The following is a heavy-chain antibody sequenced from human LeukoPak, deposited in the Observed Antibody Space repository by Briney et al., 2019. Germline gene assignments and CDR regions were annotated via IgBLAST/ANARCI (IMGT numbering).Heavy chain of an antibody. CDR3: ARHYGP. CDR2: IHHSGST. V-gene: IGHV4-31*03. CDR1: GGSISSSGYY. J-gene: IGHJ5*02. Sequence: TLSLTCTVSGGSISSSGYYWTWIRQLPGKGLEWIGYIHHSGSTDYNLSLRSRVTISGDTSKNQFSLKLNSVTAADTAVYYCARHYGPWGQGTLVTVSS. D-gene: IGHD3-16*01.